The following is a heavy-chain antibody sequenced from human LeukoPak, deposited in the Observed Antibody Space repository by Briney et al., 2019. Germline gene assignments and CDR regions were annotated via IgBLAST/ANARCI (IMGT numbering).Heavy chain of an antibody. D-gene: IGHD1-26*01. CDR2: IYSGGTT. CDR3: ARIVAGGAFDI. V-gene: IGHV3-66*01. J-gene: IGHJ3*02. Sequence: GGSLRLSCAASGFTVSSNYMSWVRQAPWKGLEWVSVIYSGGTTYHADSVKGRFTISRDNSKNTLYLQMNSLRDEDTAVYYCARIVAGGAFDIWGQGTMVTVSS. CDR1: GFTVSSNY.